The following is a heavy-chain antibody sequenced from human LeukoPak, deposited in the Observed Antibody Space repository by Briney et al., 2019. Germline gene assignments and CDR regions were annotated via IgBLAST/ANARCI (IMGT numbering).Heavy chain of an antibody. Sequence: GESLKISCKGSGYSFTSYWISWVRQMPGKGLEWMGRIDPSDSYTNYSPSFQGHVTISADKSISTAYLQWSSLKASDTAMYYCARHASAAAGNKWFGPWGQGTLVTVSS. V-gene: IGHV5-10-1*01. CDR3: ARHASAAAGNKWFGP. J-gene: IGHJ5*02. D-gene: IGHD6-13*01. CDR2: IDPSDSYT. CDR1: GYSFTSYW.